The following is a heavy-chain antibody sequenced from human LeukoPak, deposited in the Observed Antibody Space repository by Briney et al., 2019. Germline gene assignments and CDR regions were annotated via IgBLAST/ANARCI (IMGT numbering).Heavy chain of an antibody. V-gene: IGHV3-23*01. CDR1: GFTFSNYA. Sequence: GGSRRLSCAASGFTFSNYAMSWVRQAPGKGLEWVSGIRGSGGSTNYVDSVKGRFTISRDNSKNTLYLQMNSLRGEDTAVYYCAKERGRLDCNYGMDVGGQGTTVTVSS. CDR2: IRGSGGST. CDR3: AKERGRLDCNYGMDV. J-gene: IGHJ6*02. D-gene: IGHD3/OR15-3a*01.